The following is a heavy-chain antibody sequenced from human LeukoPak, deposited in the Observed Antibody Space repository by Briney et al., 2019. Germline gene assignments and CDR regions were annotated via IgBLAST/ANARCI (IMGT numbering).Heavy chain of an antibody. J-gene: IGHJ5*01. CDR1: RFTFSIHW. Sequence: PGGSLRLSCAAYRFTFSIHWMHWVRQAPGKGLEWVSRINPDESDKAYADSVKGRFTISRDNAKNTLYLQMNSLRAEDTAVYYCARDRVATIFTYHPMFDSWGPGTLVTVSS. CDR3: ARDRVATIFTYHPMFDS. V-gene: IGHV3-74*01. D-gene: IGHD3-10*02. CDR2: INPDESDK.